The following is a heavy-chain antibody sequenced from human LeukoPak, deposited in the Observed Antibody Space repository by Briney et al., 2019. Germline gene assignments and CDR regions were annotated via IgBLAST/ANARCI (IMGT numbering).Heavy chain of an antibody. J-gene: IGHJ5*02. CDR1: GGSISSHY. CDR3: ARDVVRGVNNWLDP. CDR2: IYYSGST. V-gene: IGHV4-59*11. Sequence: SETLSLTCTVSGGSISSHYWSWIRQPPGKGLEWIGYIYYSGSTNYNPSLKSRVTISVDTSKNQFSLKLSSVTAADTAVYYCARDVVRGVNNWLDPWGQGTLVTVSS. D-gene: IGHD3-10*01.